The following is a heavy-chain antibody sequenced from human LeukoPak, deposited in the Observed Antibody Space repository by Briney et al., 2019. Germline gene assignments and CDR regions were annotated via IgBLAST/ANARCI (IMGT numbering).Heavy chain of an antibody. Sequence: PSETLSLTCTVSGGSISRGSYYWSWIRQPAGKGLEWIGRIYTSGSTNYNPSLKSRVTISVDTSKNQFSLKLSSVTAADTAVYYCARLGIAAAGTYYYYMDVWGKGTTVTVSS. CDR1: GGSISRGSYY. CDR3: ARLGIAAAGTYYYYMDV. CDR2: IYTSGST. J-gene: IGHJ6*03. V-gene: IGHV4-61*02. D-gene: IGHD6-13*01.